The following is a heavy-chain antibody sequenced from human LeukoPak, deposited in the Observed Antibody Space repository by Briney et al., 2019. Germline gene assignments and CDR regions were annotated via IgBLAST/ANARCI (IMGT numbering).Heavy chain of an antibody. Sequence: PSETLSLTCTVSGGSISSYYWSWIRQPPGKGLEWIGYIYYSGSTNYNPSLKSRVTISVDTSKNQFSLKLSSVTAADTAVYYCARRLDYGDYWGSFDYWAREPWSPSPQ. CDR2: IYYSGST. J-gene: IGHJ4*02. V-gene: IGHV4-59*08. D-gene: IGHD4-17*01. CDR3: ARRLDYGDYWGSFDY. CDR1: GGSISSYY.